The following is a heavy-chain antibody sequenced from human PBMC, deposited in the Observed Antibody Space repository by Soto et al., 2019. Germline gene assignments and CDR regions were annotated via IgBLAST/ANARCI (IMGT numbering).Heavy chain of an antibody. J-gene: IGHJ6*02. V-gene: IGHV1-69*02. D-gene: IGHD2-2*01. CDR3: ARHDCISSSCYYYYYYSMDV. CDR1: GGTFSSYT. Sequence: EASVKVSCKASGGTFSSYTISWVRQAPGQGLEWMGRIIPILGIANYAQKFQGRVTITADESTSTAYMELSSLRSEDTAVYYCARHDCISSSCYYYYYYSMDVWGQGTTVTVSS. CDR2: IIPILGIA.